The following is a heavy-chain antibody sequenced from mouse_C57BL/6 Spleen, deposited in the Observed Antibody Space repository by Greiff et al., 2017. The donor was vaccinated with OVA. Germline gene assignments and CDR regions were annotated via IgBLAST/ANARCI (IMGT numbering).Heavy chain of an antibody. J-gene: IGHJ3*01. V-gene: IGHV5-4*03. CDR2: ISDGGSYT. D-gene: IGHD2-4*01. CDR1: GFTFSNYA. CDR3: ARLYYDYDGGFAY. Sequence: EVKLVESGGGLVKPGGSLKLSCAASGFTFSNYAMSWVRQTPEKRLEWVATISDGGSYTYYPDNVKGRFTISRDNAKNNLYLQMSHLKSEDTAMYYCARLYYDYDGGFAYWGQGTLVTVSA.